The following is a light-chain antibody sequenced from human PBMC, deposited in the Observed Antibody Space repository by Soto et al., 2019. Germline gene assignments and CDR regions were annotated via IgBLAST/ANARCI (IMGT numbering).Light chain of an antibody. V-gene: IGLV2-14*03. CDR1: SSDVGGYNY. J-gene: IGLJ1*01. Sequence: QSALTQPASVSGSPGQSITISCTGTSSDVGGYNYVSWYQHHPGKAPKLMIYDVSNRPSGFSNRFSGSKSGNTASLTISGLQPEAEDDYYCSSYTTSNTRQIVFGTGTKVTVL. CDR2: DVS. CDR3: SSYTTSNTRQIV.